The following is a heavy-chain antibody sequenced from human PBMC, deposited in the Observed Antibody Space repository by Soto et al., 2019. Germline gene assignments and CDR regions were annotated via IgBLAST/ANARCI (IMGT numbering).Heavy chain of an antibody. CDR1: GGTFDNFI. CDR2: IVPMLGTP. J-gene: IGHJ6*02. D-gene: IGHD4-4*01. V-gene: IGHV1-69*01. CDR3: ARNGPYSSSLSKYAGMDV. Sequence: QVQLVQSGAEVKEPGSSVRVSCKASGGTFDNFIMNWVRQTPGQGLEWMGGIVPMLGTPTYAEKFKGRVTISATGSTSTMYMAVTSLRSDDTSIYYCARNGPYSSSLSKYAGMDVWGQGTTVTVSS.